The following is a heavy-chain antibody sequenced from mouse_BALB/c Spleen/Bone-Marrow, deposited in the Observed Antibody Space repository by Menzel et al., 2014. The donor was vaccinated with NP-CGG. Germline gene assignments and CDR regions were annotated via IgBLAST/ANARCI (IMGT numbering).Heavy chain of an antibody. CDR2: INPGSGGI. D-gene: IGHD1-1*01. CDR3: ARELVRGMDY. J-gene: IGHJ4*01. CDR1: GYAFTNFW. V-gene: IGHV1-54*01. Sequence: QVQLQQSGAELVRPGTSGKGSCKASGYAFTNFWIEWIKQRPGQGLEWIGVINPGSGGINYNEKFKGKATLTADKSSSTAYMQLSSLTSDDSAVYFCARELVRGMDYWGQGTSVTVSS.